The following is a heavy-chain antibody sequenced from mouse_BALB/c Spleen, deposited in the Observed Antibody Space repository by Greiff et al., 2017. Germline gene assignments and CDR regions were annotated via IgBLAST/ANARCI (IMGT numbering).Heavy chain of an antibody. V-gene: IGHV7-3*02. CDR3: ARDGNYELRATWAY. D-gene: IGHD2-1*01. CDR1: GFTFTDYY. J-gene: IGHJ3*01. Sequence: EVKLMESGGGLVQPGGSLRLSCATSGFTFTDYYMSWVRQPPGKALEWLGFIRNKANGYTTEYSASVKGRFTISRDNSQSILYLQMNTLRAEDSATYYCARDGNYELRATWAYWGQGTLVTVSA. CDR2: IRNKANGYTT.